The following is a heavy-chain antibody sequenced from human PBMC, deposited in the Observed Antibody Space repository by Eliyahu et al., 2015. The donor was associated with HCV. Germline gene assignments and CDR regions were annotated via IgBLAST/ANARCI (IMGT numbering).Heavy chain of an antibody. Sequence: QVQLQESGPGLVKPSETLSLTCSFSGGSXXXSXWNWXRQPPGKGLEWIGEWNGYIXDRVIIAYNPSLKNRVTMSLDASKNFFSLKLRSVTATDTAVYYCARERAEGSGLAFDIWGQGMMVTVSS. D-gene: IGHD3-10*01. CDR1: GGSXXXSX. CDR3: ARERAEGSGLAFDI. J-gene: IGHJ3*02. CDR2: IXDRVII. V-gene: IGHV4-59*01.